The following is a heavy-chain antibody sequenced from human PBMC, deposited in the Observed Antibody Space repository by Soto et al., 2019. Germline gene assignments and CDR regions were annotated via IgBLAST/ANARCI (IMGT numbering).Heavy chain of an antibody. Sequence: PSETLSLTCTVSGGSISSCYYYWSWIRQHPGKGLEWIGYIYYSGSTYYNPSLKSRVTISVDTSKNQFSLKLSSVTAADTAVYYCARVSGHAANDYWGQGTLVTVSS. CDR1: GGSISSCYYY. V-gene: IGHV4-31*03. CDR2: IYYSGST. J-gene: IGHJ4*02. CDR3: ARVSGHAANDY. D-gene: IGHD5-18*01.